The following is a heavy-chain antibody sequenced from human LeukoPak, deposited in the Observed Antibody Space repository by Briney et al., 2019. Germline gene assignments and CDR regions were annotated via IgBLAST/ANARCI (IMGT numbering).Heavy chain of an antibody. D-gene: IGHD3-10*02. CDR3: AADLSGGAFDI. Sequence: GGSLRLSCAASEFTFRNYAMSWVRQAPGKGLEWVSAISGSGGRTYFTDSVKGRVTISRDNSKNTLYLQMNSLRAEDTAVYYCAADLSGGAFDIWGQGSMVTVSS. J-gene: IGHJ3*02. V-gene: IGHV3-23*01. CDR2: ISGSGGRT. CDR1: EFTFRNYA.